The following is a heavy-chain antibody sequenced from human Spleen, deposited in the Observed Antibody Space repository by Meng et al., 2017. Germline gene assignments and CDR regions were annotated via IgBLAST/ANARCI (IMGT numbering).Heavy chain of an antibody. CDR2: INSEGSST. CDR3: ARETTVTTCTDY. CDR1: GFTFSSYW. V-gene: IGHV3-74*01. J-gene: IGHJ4*02. Sequence: GESLKISCAASGFTFSSYWMHWVRQAPGKGLMWVSRINSEGSSTSYADSVKGRFTISRDNAKNTLYLQMNSLRAEDTAVYYCARETTVTTCTDYWGQGTLVTVSS. D-gene: IGHD4-17*01.